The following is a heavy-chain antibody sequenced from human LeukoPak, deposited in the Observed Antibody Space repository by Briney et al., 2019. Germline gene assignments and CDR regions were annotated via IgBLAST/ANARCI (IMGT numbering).Heavy chain of an antibody. Sequence: AASVKVSCKASGGTFSSYAISWVRQAPGQGLEWMGGIIPIFGTANYAQKFQGRVTITVDESTSTAYMELSSLRSEDTAVYYCARDVDTASNFDYWGQGTLVTVSS. J-gene: IGHJ4*02. V-gene: IGHV1-69*13. CDR3: ARDVDTASNFDY. D-gene: IGHD5-18*01. CDR2: IIPIFGTA. CDR1: GGTFSSYA.